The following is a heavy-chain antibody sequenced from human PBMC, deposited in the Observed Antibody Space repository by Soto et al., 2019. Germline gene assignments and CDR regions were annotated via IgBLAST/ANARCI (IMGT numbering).Heavy chain of an antibody. Sequence: SVKVSCKGSGGTFSKNTISWVRQAPGQGLEWMGGIMPVFGTPNYAQKFQGRVTITADEYTRTAYMELSRLKSEDTAVYYCARQFDYDTSGFYYAYWGQGTQVTVSS. J-gene: IGHJ4*02. CDR1: GGTFSKNT. CDR2: IMPVFGTP. D-gene: IGHD3-22*01. CDR3: ARQFDYDTSGFYYAY. V-gene: IGHV1-69*13.